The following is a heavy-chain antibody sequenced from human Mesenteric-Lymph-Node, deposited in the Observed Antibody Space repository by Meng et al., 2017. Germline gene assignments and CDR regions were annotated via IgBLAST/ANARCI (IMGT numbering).Heavy chain of an antibody. J-gene: IGHJ4*02. D-gene: IGHD5-12*01. CDR3: ARGHTSGYSGFDY. CDR1: GGSISKGGSF. V-gene: IGHV4-31*03. Sequence: DSGPSTVTPSPTRPLTCTGSGGSISKGGSFWCWIPQHPGKGLEWIGYIYYSGSTYYNPSLKSRVTISVDTSKNQFSLKLSSVTAADTAVYYCARGHTSGYSGFDYWGQGTLVTVSS. CDR2: IYYSGST.